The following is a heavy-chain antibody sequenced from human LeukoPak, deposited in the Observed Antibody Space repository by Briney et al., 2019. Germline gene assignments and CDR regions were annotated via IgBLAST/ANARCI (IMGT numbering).Heavy chain of an antibody. CDR2: IIPIFGTA. V-gene: IGHV1-69*05. J-gene: IGHJ5*02. CDR1: GGTFSSYA. Sequence: GASVKVSCKASGGTFSSYAISWVRQAPGQGLEWMGGIIPIFGTANYAQKFQGRVTITTDESTSTAYMELSSLRSEDTAVYYCARYPLAAPTSRGWFDPWGQGTLVTVSS. D-gene: IGHD6-6*01. CDR3: ARYPLAAPTSRGWFDP.